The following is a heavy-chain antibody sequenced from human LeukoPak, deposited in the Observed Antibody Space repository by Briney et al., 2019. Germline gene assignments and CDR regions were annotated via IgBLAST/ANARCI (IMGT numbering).Heavy chain of an antibody. CDR2: IIPIFGTA. V-gene: IGHV1-69*13. Sequence: SVKVSCTASGGTFLSYAISWVRQAPGQGLEWLGGIIPIFGTANYAQKFQGSVTTTEDESTSTAYMELSSLRSEDTAVYYCASPYYDFWSGNSHFDYWGQGTLVTVSS. CDR3: ASPYYDFWSGNSHFDY. J-gene: IGHJ4*02. CDR1: GGTFLSYA. D-gene: IGHD3-3*01.